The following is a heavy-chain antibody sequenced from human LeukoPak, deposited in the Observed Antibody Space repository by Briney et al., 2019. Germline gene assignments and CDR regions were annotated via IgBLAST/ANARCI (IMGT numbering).Heavy chain of an antibody. CDR1: GGTFSSYA. D-gene: IGHD5-12*01. J-gene: IGHJ6*02. CDR2: IIPISGTA. V-gene: IGHV1-69*13. CDR3: ASGIVATLYYYYYGMDV. Sequence: SVKVSCKASGGTFSSYAISWVRQAPGQGLEWMGGIIPISGTANYAQKFQGRVTITADESTSTAYMELSSLRSEDTAVYYCASGIVATLYYYYYGMDVWGQGTTVTVSS.